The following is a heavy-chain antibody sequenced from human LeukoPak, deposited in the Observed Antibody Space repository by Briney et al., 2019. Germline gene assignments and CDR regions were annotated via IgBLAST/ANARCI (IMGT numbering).Heavy chain of an antibody. CDR1: GYSISTSYY. J-gene: IGHJ4*02. CDR2: IYHSGNT. Sequence: SETLSLTCTVSGYSISTSYYWGWIRQPPGKGLEWIGSIYHSGNTYYNPSLKSRVTISVDTSKNQFSLKLNSVTAADTAVYYCARLVPPYGSGSYYRLLFDYWGQGTLVTVSS. V-gene: IGHV4-38-2*02. CDR3: ARLVPPYGSGSYYRLLFDY. D-gene: IGHD3-10*01.